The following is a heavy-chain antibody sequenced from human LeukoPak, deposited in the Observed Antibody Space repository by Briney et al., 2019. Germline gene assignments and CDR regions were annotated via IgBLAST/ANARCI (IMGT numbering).Heavy chain of an antibody. V-gene: IGHV1-69*06. CDR1: GGTFSSYA. CDR2: IIPIFGTA. D-gene: IGHD2-2*01. Sequence: SVKISCKASGGTFSSYAISWVRQAPGQRLEWMGGIIPIFGTANYAQKFQGRVTITADKSTSTAYMELSSLRSEDTAVYYCASLSHCSSTSCYSHSYYYYYMDVWGKGTTVTVSS. CDR3: ASLSHCSSTSCYSHSYYYYYMDV. J-gene: IGHJ6*03.